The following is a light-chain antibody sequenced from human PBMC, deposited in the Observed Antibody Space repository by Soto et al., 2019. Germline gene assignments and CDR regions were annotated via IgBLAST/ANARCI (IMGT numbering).Light chain of an antibody. CDR2: DAS. Sequence: DIQMTQSPSSLSESVGDRVTITFRASHGVRNDLGWYQQKPGKAPERLIYDASSLQSGVPSRFSGSGSGTEFTLTISSLQPEDFATYYCLQYNSYALTFGQGTKVDIQ. CDR3: LQYNSYALT. V-gene: IGKV1-17*01. J-gene: IGKJ1*01. CDR1: HGVRND.